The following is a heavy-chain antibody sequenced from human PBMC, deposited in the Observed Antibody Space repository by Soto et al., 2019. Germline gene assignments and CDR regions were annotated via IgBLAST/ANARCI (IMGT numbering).Heavy chain of an antibody. CDR1: GGSFSGYY. CDR2: INHSGST. Sequence: SETLSLTCAVYGGSFSGYYWSWIRQPPGKGLEWIGEINHSGSTNYNPSLKSRVTISVDTSKNQFSLKLSSVTAADTAVYDCARAEEWELRPNDWGQGTLDTVSS. CDR3: ARAEEWELRPND. V-gene: IGHV4-34*01. D-gene: IGHD1-26*01. J-gene: IGHJ4*02.